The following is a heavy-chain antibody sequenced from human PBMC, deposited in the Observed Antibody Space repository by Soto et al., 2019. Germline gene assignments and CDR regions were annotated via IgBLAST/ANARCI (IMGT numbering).Heavy chain of an antibody. CDR2: ISGSGGST. CDR1: GFTFSSYV. CDR3: ARGPRAPPPHDYGMDV. Sequence: EVQLLESGGGLVQPGGSLRLSCAASGFTFSSYVMNWVRQAPGKGLEWVAAISGSGGSTYYGDSVEGRFTVSRDNPKNTLYLPMTTLRAEDTAVYYCARGPRAPPPHDYGMDVWGQGTTVTVSS. V-gene: IGHV3-23*01. J-gene: IGHJ6*02.